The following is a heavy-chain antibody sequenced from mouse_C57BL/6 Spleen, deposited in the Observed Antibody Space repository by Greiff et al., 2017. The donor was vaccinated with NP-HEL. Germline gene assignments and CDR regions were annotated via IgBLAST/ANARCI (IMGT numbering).Heavy chain of an antibody. Sequence: EVQLQQSGPELVKPGASVKIPCKASGYTFTDYNMDWVKQSHGKSLEWIGDINPNNGGTIYNQKFKGKATLTVDKSSSTAYMELRSLTSEDTAVYYCARTGIDYYGSSVYAMDYWGQGTSVTVSS. J-gene: IGHJ4*01. CDR3: ARTGIDYYGSSVYAMDY. CDR1: GYTFTDYN. CDR2: INPNNGGT. D-gene: IGHD1-1*01. V-gene: IGHV1-18*01.